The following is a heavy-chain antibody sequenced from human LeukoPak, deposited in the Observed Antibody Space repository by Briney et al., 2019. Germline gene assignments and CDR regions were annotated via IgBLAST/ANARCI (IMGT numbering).Heavy chain of an antibody. V-gene: IGHV1-2*04. CDR3: ARGGSVRIAAAVFD. J-gene: IGHJ4*02. CDR2: INPNSGGT. D-gene: IGHD6-13*01. CDR1: GYTFTGYY. Sequence: GASVKVSCKASGYTFTGYYMHWVRQAPGQGLEWMGWINPNSGGTNYAQKFQGWVTMTRDTSISTAYMELSRLRSDDTAVYYCARGGSVRIAAAVFDWGQGTLVTVSS.